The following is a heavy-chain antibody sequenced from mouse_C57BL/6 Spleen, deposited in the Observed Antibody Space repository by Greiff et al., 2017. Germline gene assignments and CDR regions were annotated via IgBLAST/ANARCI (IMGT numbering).Heavy chain of an antibody. CDR3: ARRGSYAMDY. Sequence: QVQLQQSGAELVRPGTSVKVSCKASGYAFTNYLIEWVKQRPGQGLEWIGVINPGSGGTNYNEKFKGKATLTADKSSSTAYMKLSSLTSEDSAVYFCARRGSYAMDYWGQGTSVTVSS. J-gene: IGHJ4*01. CDR1: GYAFTNYL. CDR2: INPGSGGT. V-gene: IGHV1-54*01.